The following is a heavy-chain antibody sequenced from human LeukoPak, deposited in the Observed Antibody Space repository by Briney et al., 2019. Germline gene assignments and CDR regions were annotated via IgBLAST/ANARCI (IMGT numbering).Heavy chain of an antibody. J-gene: IGHJ3*02. Sequence: PSETLSLTCAVSGYSISSGYYWGWIRQPPGKGLEWVGSIYHSGSTYYNPSLRSRVTISVDTSKNQFSLKLSSVTAADTAVYYCARRDIVIVPAAKDSFDIWGQRTMVTVSS. CDR3: ARRDIVIVPAAKDSFDI. CDR2: IYHSGST. V-gene: IGHV4-38-2*01. D-gene: IGHD2-2*01. CDR1: GYSISSGYY.